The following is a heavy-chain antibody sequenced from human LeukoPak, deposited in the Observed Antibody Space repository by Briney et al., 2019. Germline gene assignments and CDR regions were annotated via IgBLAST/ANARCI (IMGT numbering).Heavy chain of an antibody. CDR2: IYTSGST. V-gene: IGHV4-61*02. D-gene: IGHD6-19*01. Sequence: PSETLSLTCTVSGGSISSGSYYWSWIRQPAGKGLEWIGRIYTSGSTNYNPSLKSRVTISVDTSKNQFSLKLSSVTAADTAVCYCARARGRIAVAGQLDYWGQGTLVTVCS. CDR1: GGSISSGSYY. J-gene: IGHJ4*02. CDR3: ARARGRIAVAGQLDY.